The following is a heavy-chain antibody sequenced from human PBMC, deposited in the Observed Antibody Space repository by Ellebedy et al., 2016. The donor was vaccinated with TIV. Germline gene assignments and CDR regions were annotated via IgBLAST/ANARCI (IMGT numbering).Heavy chain of an antibody. CDR2: INHSGST. CDR1: GGSFSGYY. Sequence: MPSETLSLTCAVYGGSFSGYYWSWIRQPPGKGLEWIGEINHSGSTNYNPSLKSRVTISVDTSKNQFSLKLSSVTAADTAVYYCASIGSGYYYSFDYWGQGTLVTVSS. V-gene: IGHV4-34*01. CDR3: ASIGSGYYYSFDY. J-gene: IGHJ4*02. D-gene: IGHD3-22*01.